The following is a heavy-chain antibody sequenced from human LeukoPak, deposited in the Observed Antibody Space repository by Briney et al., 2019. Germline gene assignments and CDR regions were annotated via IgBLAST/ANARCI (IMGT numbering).Heavy chain of an antibody. V-gene: IGHV3-23*01. CDR1: GFTFSSYT. Sequence: GGSLRLSCAASGFTFSSYTMNWVRQAPGKGLEWASAVTASGGGTYYADSVKGRFTISRDNSKNTLYLQMNSLRAEDTAVYYCAKRYYGSGKNDYWGQGTLVTVSS. J-gene: IGHJ4*02. D-gene: IGHD3-10*01. CDR2: VTASGGGT. CDR3: AKRYYGSGKNDY.